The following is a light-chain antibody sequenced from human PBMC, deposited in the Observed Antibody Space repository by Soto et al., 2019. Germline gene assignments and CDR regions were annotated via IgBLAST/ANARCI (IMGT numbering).Light chain of an antibody. Sequence: EIVLTQSPGTLSLSPGGRATLSCRASQSVSSSSLAWYRQKPGQAPSLLIYGASRRATGIPDRFSGSGSETDFTLIISRLEPEDFAVYYCQQYARSPWTFGQGTKVEIK. CDR2: GAS. J-gene: IGKJ1*01. CDR1: QSVSSSS. CDR3: QQYARSPWT. V-gene: IGKV3-20*01.